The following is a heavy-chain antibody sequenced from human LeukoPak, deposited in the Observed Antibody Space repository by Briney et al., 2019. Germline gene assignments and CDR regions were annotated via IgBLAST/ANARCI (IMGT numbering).Heavy chain of an antibody. CDR2: ISYDGSNK. CDR3: ARSDSSGPEDY. V-gene: IGHV3-30-3*01. J-gene: IGHJ4*02. D-gene: IGHD3-22*01. CDR1: GFTFSSYA. Sequence: GGSLGLSCAASGFTFSSYAMHWVRQAPGKGLEWVAVISYDGSNKYYADSVKGRFTISRDNSKNTLYLQMNSLRAGDTAVYYCARSDSSGPEDYWGQGTLVTVSS.